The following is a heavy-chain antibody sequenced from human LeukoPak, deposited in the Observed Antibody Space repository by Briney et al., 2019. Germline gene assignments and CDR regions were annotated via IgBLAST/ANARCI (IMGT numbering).Heavy chain of an antibody. D-gene: IGHD3-22*01. V-gene: IGHV4-39*01. CDR1: GGSISSSSYY. Sequence: TSETLSLTCTVSGGSISSSSYYGGWIRQPPGKGLEWIGSIYYSGSTYYNPSLKSRVTISVDTSKNQFSLKLSSVTAADTAVYYCARRVFYYDSSRNFDYWGQGTLVTVPS. CDR2: IYYSGST. CDR3: ARRVFYYDSSRNFDY. J-gene: IGHJ4*02.